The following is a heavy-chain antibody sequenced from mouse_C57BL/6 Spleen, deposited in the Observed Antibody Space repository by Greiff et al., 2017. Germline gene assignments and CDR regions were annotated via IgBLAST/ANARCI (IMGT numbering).Heavy chain of an antibody. V-gene: IGHV1-42*01. CDR1: GYSFTGYY. J-gene: IGHJ2*01. D-gene: IGHD1-1*01. CDR2: INPSTGGT. Sequence: VQLQQSGPELVKPGASVKISCKASGYSFTGYYMNWVKQSPEKSLEWIGEINPSTGGTTYNQKFKAKATLTVDKSSSTAYMQLKSLTSEDSAVYYCARENYYGPLDYWGQGTTLTVSS. CDR3: ARENYYGPLDY.